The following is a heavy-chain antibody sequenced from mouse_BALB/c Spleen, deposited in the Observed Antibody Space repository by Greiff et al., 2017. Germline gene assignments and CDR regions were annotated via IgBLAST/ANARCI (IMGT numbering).Heavy chain of an antibody. V-gene: IGHV1-62-2*01. J-gene: IGHJ1*01. D-gene: IGHD2-1*01. Sequence: VQLQQSGAELVKPGASVKLSCKASGYTFTEYIIHWVKQRSGQGLEWIGWFYPGSGSIKYNEKFKGKATFTADTSSNTAYMQLSSLTSEDSAVYYCAKGGNYEDWYFDVWGAGTTVTVSS. CDR2: FYPGSGSI. CDR3: AKGGNYEDWYFDV. CDR1: GYTFTEYI.